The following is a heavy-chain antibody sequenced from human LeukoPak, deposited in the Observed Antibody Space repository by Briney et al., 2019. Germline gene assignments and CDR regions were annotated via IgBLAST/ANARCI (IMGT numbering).Heavy chain of an antibody. D-gene: IGHD3-10*01. CDR1: GGSMSSGYYY. CDR2: IYYSGST. J-gene: IGHJ5*02. CDR3: AREWGDPLWFGELRDARFDP. Sequence: SQTLSLTCTVSGGSMSSGYYYWSWIRQPPGKGLEWIGYIYYSGSTNYNPSLKSRVIISVDTSKNQFSLKLSSVTAADTAVYYCAREWGDPLWFGELRDARFDPWGQGTLVTVSS. V-gene: IGHV4-61*01.